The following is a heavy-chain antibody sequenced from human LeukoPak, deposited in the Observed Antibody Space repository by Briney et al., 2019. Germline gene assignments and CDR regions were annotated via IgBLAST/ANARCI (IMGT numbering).Heavy chain of an antibody. J-gene: IGHJ3*02. V-gene: IGHV3-53*01. Sequence: GGSLRLSCAASGFTFDDYGMSWVRQAPGKGLEWVSVIYSGGSTYYADSVKGRFTISRDNSKNTLYLQMNSLRAEDTAMYYCARDRGLGYYDSSGYFPDAFDIWGQGTMVTVSS. CDR2: IYSGGST. D-gene: IGHD3-22*01. CDR1: GFTFDDYG. CDR3: ARDRGLGYYDSSGYFPDAFDI.